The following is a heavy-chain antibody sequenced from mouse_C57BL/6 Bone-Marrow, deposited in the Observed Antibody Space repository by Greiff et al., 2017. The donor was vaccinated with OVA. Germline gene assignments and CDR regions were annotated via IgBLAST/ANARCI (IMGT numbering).Heavy chain of an antibody. CDR2: IYIGNGYT. V-gene: IGHV1-58*01. D-gene: IGHD1-1*01. Sequence: VQLQQSGAELVRPGSSVKMSCKTSGYTFTSYGINWVKQRPGQGLEWIGYIYIGNGYTEYNEKFKGKATLTSDPSSSPAYMQLSSLTSEDSEIESGARSRLYYYGSLDYWGQGTTLTVAA. CDR3: ARSRLYYYGSLDY. CDR1: GYTFTSYG. J-gene: IGHJ2*01.